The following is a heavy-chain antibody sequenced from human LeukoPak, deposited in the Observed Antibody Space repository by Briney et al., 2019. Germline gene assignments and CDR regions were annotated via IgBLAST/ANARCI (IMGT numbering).Heavy chain of an antibody. CDR3: AKDGEGYCSSTSCYDYYYYYMDV. CDR1: GFTFSTYG. J-gene: IGHJ6*03. D-gene: IGHD2-2*01. CDR2: IRYDGSNK. Sequence: AGGSLRLSCAASGFTFSTYGMHWVRQAPGKGLEWVAFIRYDGSNKYYADSVKGRFTISRDNSKNTLYLQMNSLRAEDTAVYYCAKDGEGYCSSTSCYDYYYYYMDVWGKGTTVTVSS. V-gene: IGHV3-30*02.